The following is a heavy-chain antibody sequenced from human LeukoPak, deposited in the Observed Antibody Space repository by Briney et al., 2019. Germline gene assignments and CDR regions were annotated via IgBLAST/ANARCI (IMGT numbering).Heavy chain of an antibody. Sequence: GGSLRLSCAASGFTVSSNYMSWVRQAPGKGLEWVSVIYSGGSTYYADSVKGRFTISRDNSKNTLYLQMNSLRAEDTAVYYCARRGYSSGWYREGFDAFDIWGQGTMVTVSS. CDR2: IYSGGST. CDR3: ARRGYSSGWYREGFDAFDI. V-gene: IGHV3-53*01. D-gene: IGHD6-19*01. CDR1: GFTVSSNY. J-gene: IGHJ3*02.